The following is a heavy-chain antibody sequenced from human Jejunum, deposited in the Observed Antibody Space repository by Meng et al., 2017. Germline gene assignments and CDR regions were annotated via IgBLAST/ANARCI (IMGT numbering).Heavy chain of an antibody. CDR3: ARDGVSRTWHVPANYYYGMDV. Sequence: GESLKISCAASGFSFSGSWMTWVRQAPGKGLEWVAVILYDGSYKSYADSVKGRFTISRDNSKNTLYLQMNSLRAEDTAVYYCARDGVSRTWHVPANYYYGMDVWGQGTTVTVSS. CDR1: GFSFSGSW. CDR2: ILYDGSYK. D-gene: IGHD6-13*01. J-gene: IGHJ6*02. V-gene: IGHV3-30*01.